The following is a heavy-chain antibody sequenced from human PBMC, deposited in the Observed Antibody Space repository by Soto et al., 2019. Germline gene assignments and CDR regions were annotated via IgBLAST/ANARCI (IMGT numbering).Heavy chain of an antibody. D-gene: IGHD2-8*01. V-gene: IGHV6-1*01. CDR3: ARLIGNSWFDP. J-gene: IGHJ5*02. CDR1: GDSVSTNSAT. CDR2: TYYRSKWDN. Sequence: PSQTLSLTCAISGDSVSTNSATWDWIRQSPSGGLEWLGRTYYRSKWDNDYAVSVKGRITINPDTSNNQLSLQLNSVTPDDTAVYYCARLIGNSWFDPWGQGTLVTVSS.